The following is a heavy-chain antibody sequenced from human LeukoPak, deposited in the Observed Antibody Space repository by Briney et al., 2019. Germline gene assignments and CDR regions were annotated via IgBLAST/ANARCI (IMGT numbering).Heavy chain of an antibody. V-gene: IGHV4-61*08. D-gene: IGHD5-18*01. CDR3: ARLRYSYGKFDY. CDR1: GGSISSGGYS. Sequence: PSETLSLTCAVSGGSISSGGYSWSWIRQPPGKGLEWIGYIYYSGSTNYNPSLKSRVTISVDTSKNQFSLKLSSVTAADTAVYYCARLRYSYGKFDYWGQGTLVTVSS. J-gene: IGHJ4*02. CDR2: IYYSGST.